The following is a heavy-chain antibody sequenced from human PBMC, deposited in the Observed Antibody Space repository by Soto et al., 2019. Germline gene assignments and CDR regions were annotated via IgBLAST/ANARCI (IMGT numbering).Heavy chain of an antibody. CDR3: ARVLTFRWYFDL. CDR1: GGCISSYY. Sequence: QLQLQESGPGLVKPSETLSLTCTVSGGCISSYYWCWIRQPPGMGLEWIGYINYGGSTNLNPSLKTRVTTSVDTAKNQFSLKLSSVPAADTAVYYCARVLTFRWYFDLWGRGTLVAVSS. CDR2: INYGGST. D-gene: IGHD2-21*01. V-gene: IGHV4-59*01. J-gene: IGHJ2*01.